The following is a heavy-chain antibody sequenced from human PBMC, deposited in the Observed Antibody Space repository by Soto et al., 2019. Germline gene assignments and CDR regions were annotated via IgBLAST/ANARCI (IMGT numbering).Heavy chain of an antibody. Sequence: QVQLVQSGTEVKRPGDSVKVSCKASGYTFTGYYVHWVRQAPGQGLEWMGWINPNSGDTYLAQRFQGRVTMNRDTSIGTAYMELRGLTSDDTAEYYCAKGGAIEAAGTRVYLYNAMDVWGQGTTVTVSS. CDR1: GYTFTGYY. V-gene: IGHV1-2*02. D-gene: IGHD6-13*01. CDR2: INPNSGDT. J-gene: IGHJ6*02. CDR3: AKGGAIEAAGTRVYLYNAMDV.